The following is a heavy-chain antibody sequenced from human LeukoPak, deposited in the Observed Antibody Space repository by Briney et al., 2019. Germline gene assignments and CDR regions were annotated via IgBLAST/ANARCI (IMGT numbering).Heavy chain of an antibody. CDR1: GFTFSSYA. V-gene: IGHV3-23*01. CDR3: ARDPGAIAVAGVGQFDY. D-gene: IGHD6-19*01. Sequence: GGSLRLSCAASGFTFSSYAMSWVRQAPGKGLEWVSAISGSGGSTYYADSVKGRFTISRDNSKNTLYLQMNSLRAEDTAVYYCARDPGAIAVAGVGQFDYWGQGTLVTVSS. J-gene: IGHJ4*02. CDR2: ISGSGGST.